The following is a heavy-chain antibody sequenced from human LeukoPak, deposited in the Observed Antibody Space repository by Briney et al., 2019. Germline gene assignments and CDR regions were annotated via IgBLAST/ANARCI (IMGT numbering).Heavy chain of an antibody. CDR2: IYHSGST. V-gene: IGHV4-30-2*01. D-gene: IGHD3-16*02. J-gene: IGHJ5*02. Sequence: SETLSLTCVVSGGSISSGGYSWSWIRQPPGKGLEWIGYIYHSGSTYYNPPLKSRVTISVDTSKNQFSLKLSSVTAADTAVYYCARQSYLWFDPWGQGTLVTVSS. CDR3: ARQSYLWFDP. CDR1: GGSISSGGYS.